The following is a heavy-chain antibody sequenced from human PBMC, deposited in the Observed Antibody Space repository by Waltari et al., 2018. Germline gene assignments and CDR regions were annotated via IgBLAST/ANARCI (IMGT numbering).Heavy chain of an antibody. CDR1: GFTFSSYW. V-gene: IGHV3-7*01. J-gene: IGHJ4*02. CDR2: IKQDGSEK. CDR3: ARDRGKIKDGASDY. D-gene: IGHD3-10*01. Sequence: EVQLVESGGGLVQPGGSLRLSCAASGFTFSSYWMSWVRQAPGKGLEWVANIKQDGSEKYYVDSVKGRFTISRDNAKNSLYLQMNSLRAEDTAVYYCARDRGKIKDGASDYWGQGTLVTVSS.